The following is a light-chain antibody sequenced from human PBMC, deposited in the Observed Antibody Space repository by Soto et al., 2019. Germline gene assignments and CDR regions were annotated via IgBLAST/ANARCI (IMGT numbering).Light chain of an antibody. J-gene: IGKJ4*01. CDR2: GAS. CDR1: QSVSSSY. CDR3: QQRSNWLT. V-gene: IGKV3D-20*02. Sequence: EIVLTQSPGTLSLSPGERATLSCRASQSVSSSYLAWYQQKPGQAPRLLIYGASSRATGIPDRFSGSGSGTDFTLTISRLGPEDFAVYYCQQRSNWLTFGGGTKV.